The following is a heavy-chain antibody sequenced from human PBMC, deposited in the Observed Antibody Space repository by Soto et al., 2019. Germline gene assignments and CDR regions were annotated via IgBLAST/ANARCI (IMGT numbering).Heavy chain of an antibody. V-gene: IGHV3-33*01. D-gene: IGHD1-26*01. J-gene: IGHJ4*02. Sequence: GGSLRLSCAASGFTFSSYGMHWVRQAPGKGLEWVAVIWYDGSNKYYADSVKGRFTISRDNSKNTLYLQMNSLRAEDTAVYYCARGTEWELLLGGFDYWGQGTLVTVSS. CDR1: GFTFSSYG. CDR3: ARGTEWELLLGGFDY. CDR2: IWYDGSNK.